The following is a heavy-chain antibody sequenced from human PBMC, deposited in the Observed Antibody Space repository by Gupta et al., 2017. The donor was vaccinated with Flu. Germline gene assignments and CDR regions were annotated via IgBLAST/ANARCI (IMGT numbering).Heavy chain of an antibody. V-gene: IGHV3-13*01. Sequence: GSVKGRFTISRENAENSLYLQMNSLRAGDTAVYYCARGLYCTSTSCYINNDAFDIWGQGTMVTVSS. CDR3: ARGLYCTSTSCYINNDAFDI. J-gene: IGHJ3*02. D-gene: IGHD2-2*02.